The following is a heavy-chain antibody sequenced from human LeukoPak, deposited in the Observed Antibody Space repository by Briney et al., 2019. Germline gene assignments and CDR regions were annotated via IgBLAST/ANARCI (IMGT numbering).Heavy chain of an antibody. J-gene: IGHJ4*02. D-gene: IGHD1-7*01. CDR3: ARTGTYFDY. CDR2: IYHSGST. V-gene: IGHV4-30-2*01. Sequence: PSETLSLTCAVYGGSFSGYSWSWIRQPPGKGLEWIGYIYHSGSTYYNPSLKSRVTISVDRSKNQFSLKLSSVTAADTAVYYCARTGTYFDYWGQGTLVTVSS. CDR1: GGSFSGYS.